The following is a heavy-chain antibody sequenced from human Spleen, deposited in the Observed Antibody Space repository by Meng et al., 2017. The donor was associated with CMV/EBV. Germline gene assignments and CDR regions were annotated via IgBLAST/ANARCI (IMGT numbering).Heavy chain of an antibody. CDR3: AKGSSGWTPFDY. CDR2: ISGSGGST. Sequence: GESLKISCVASGFTVSSNYMSWVRQAPGKGLEWVSAISGSGGSTYYAGSVKGRFTISRDNSKNTLYLQMNSLRAEDTAVFYCAKGSSGWTPFDYWGQGTLVTVSS. V-gene: IGHV3-23*01. D-gene: IGHD6-19*01. J-gene: IGHJ4*02. CDR1: GFTVSSNY.